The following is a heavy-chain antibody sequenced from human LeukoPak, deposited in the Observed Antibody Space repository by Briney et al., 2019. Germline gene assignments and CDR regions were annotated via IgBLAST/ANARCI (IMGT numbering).Heavy chain of an antibody. CDR2: ISSSSSTI. Sequence: GGSLRLSCAASGFTFSSYSMTWVRQAPGKGLEWVSYISSSSSTIYYADSVKGRFTISRDNAKNSLYLQMNSLRAEDTAVYYCARSRSYGSGSYHFDYWGQGTLVTVSS. CDR3: ARSRSYGSGSYHFDY. J-gene: IGHJ4*02. V-gene: IGHV3-48*01. D-gene: IGHD3-10*01. CDR1: GFTFSSYS.